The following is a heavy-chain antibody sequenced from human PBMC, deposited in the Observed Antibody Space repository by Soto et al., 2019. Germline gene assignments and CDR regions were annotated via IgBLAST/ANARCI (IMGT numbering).Heavy chain of an antibody. CDR3: ARDAPRVGATPHIYYFDY. V-gene: IGHV3-30-3*01. J-gene: IGHJ4*02. CDR2: ISYDGSNK. D-gene: IGHD1-26*01. Sequence: PGGSLRLSCAASGFTFSSYAMHWVRQAPGKGLEWVAVISYDGSNKYYADSVKGRFTISRDNSKNTLYLQMNSLRAEDTAVYYCARDAPRVGATPHIYYFDYWGQGTLVTVSS. CDR1: GFTFSSYA.